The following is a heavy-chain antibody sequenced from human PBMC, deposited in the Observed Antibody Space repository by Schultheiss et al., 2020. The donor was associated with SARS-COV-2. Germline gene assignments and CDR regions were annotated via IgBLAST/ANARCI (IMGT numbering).Heavy chain of an antibody. CDR3: AKSGIAVAALDAFDI. J-gene: IGHJ3*02. D-gene: IGHD6-19*01. V-gene: IGHV3-73*01. Sequence: GGSLRLSCAASGFTFSGSAMHWVRQASGKGLEWVGRIRSKANSYATAYAASVKGRFTISRDNAKNSLYLQMNSLRAEDTAVYYCAKSGIAVAALDAFDIWGQGTMVTVSS. CDR2: IRSKANSYAT. CDR1: GFTFSGSA.